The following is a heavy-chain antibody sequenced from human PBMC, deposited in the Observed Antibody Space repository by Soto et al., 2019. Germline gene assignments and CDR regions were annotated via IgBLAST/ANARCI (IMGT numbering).Heavy chain of an antibody. CDR1: GYPFSDNQ. Sequence: ASVKVSCKASGYPFSDNQIHWLRRAPGQGLEWMGRINPKSDDTNYALKFQGRVTMTRDTSIDTAYLELTGLTSDDTATYYCARKHSLDYIRWGLDPWGQGTLVTV. CDR3: ARKHSLDYIRWGLDP. CDR2: INPKSDDT. J-gene: IGHJ5*02. V-gene: IGHV1-2*02. D-gene: IGHD4-4*01.